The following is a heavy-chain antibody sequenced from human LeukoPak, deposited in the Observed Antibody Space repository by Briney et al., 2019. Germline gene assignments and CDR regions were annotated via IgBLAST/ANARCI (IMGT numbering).Heavy chain of an antibody. J-gene: IGHJ5*02. V-gene: IGHV1-46*01. CDR3: ARDGTRGAVAGTFNWFDP. D-gene: IGHD6-19*01. CDR1: GYTFTGYS. CDR2: INPSGGST. Sequence: ASVKVSCKASGYTFTGYSLHWVRQAPGQGLEWMGIINPSGGSTSYAQKFQGRVTMTRDMSTSPVYMELSSLRSEATAAHHCARDGTRGAVAGTFNWFDPWGQGTLVTVSS.